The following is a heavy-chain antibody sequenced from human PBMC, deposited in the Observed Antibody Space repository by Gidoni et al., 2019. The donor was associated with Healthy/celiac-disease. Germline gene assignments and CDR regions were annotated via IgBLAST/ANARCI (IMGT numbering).Heavy chain of an antibody. CDR1: GGSISSYY. CDR3: ARAGDSSSWYGWFDP. D-gene: IGHD6-13*01. J-gene: IGHJ5*02. V-gene: IGHV4-59*01. CDR2: IYYSGST. Sequence: VQLQESGPGLVKPSETLSLTCTVSGGSISSYYWSWIRQPPGKGLEWIGYIYYSGSTNYNPSLKSRVTISVDTSKNQFSLKLSSVTAADTAVYYCARAGDSSSWYGWFDPWGQGTLVTVSS.